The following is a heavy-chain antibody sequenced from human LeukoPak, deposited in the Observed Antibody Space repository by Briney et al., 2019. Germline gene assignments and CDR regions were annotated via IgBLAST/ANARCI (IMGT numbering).Heavy chain of an antibody. CDR1: GYSFTGYY. D-gene: IGHD3-10*01. CDR3: ARDFTMVRGVVNWFDP. J-gene: IGHJ5*02. Sequence: ASVKVSCKASGYSFTGYYMHWVRQAPGQGLEWMGWINPNSGGTNYAQKFQGRVTMTRDTSISTAYMELSRLRSDDTAVYYCARDFTMVRGVVNWFDPWGQGTLVTVSS. V-gene: IGHV1-2*02. CDR2: INPNSGGT.